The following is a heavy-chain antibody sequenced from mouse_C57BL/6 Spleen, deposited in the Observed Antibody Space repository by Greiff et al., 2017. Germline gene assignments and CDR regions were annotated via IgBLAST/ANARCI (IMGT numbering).Heavy chain of an antibody. CDR3: ARWDWDGGCAY. Sequence: EVQLQQSGPELVKPGASVKISCKASGFTFTDYYMNWVKQSPGKGLEWIGVISPTDGGTNYNQKFKGKATLTVDKSSSTAYMELRSLTSEDSAVDYCARWDWDGGCAYWGQGTLVTVSA. J-gene: IGHJ3*01. CDR2: ISPTDGGT. D-gene: IGHD4-1*01. CDR1: GFTFTDYY. V-gene: IGHV1-26*01.